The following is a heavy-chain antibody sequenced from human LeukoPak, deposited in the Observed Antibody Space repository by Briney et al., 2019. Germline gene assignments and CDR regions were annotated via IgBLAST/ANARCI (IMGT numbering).Heavy chain of an antibody. CDR1: GFTFSSYS. D-gene: IGHD6-19*01. J-gene: IGHJ4*02. Sequence: GGSLRLSCAASGFTFSSYSMNWVCQAPGKGLEWVSSISSSSSYIYYGDSVKGRFTISRDNAKNSLYLQMNSLRAEDTALYYCAKGLSSGWYKDYFDYWGQGTLVTVSS. V-gene: IGHV3-21*04. CDR2: ISSSSSYI. CDR3: AKGLSSGWYKDYFDY.